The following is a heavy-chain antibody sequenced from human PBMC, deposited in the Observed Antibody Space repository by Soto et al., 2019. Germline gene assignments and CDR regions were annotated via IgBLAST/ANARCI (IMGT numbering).Heavy chain of an antibody. CDR1: GYTFTRYA. CDR3: ARDPPPPDY. V-gene: IGHV1-18*01. CDR2: ISAYNGNT. Sequence: ASVKDSCKASGYTFTRYAMHWVRQAPGQGLEWMGWISAYNGNTNYAQKLQGRVTMTTDTSTSTAYMELRSLRSDDTAVYYCARDPPPPDYWGQGTLVTVSS. J-gene: IGHJ4*02.